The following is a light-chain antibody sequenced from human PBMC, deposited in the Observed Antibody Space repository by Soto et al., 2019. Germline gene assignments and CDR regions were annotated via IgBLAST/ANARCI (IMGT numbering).Light chain of an antibody. CDR3: QQYGSSPRYT. Sequence: EIVLTQSPGTLSLSPGERATLSCRASQSVSSSYLAWYQQQPGQAPRLLIYGASSRATGIPDRFSGSGSGTDFTLTIIRLEPEDSAVSYCQQYGSSPRYTFGQGTKLEIK. CDR1: QSVSSSY. J-gene: IGKJ2*01. CDR2: GAS. V-gene: IGKV3-20*01.